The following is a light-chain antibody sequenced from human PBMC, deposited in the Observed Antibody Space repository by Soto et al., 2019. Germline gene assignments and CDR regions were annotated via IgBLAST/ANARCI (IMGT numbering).Light chain of an antibody. Sequence: QSALTQLAFVSGSPGQSVTISCTGTSSDVGGYKYVSWYQQHPDKAPKLIIYDVTNRPSGISNRFSGSKSGNTASLTISGLQAEDEADYYCSSYTSSSSYVFGTGTKLTVL. CDR2: DVT. J-gene: IGLJ1*01. V-gene: IGLV2-14*01. CDR3: SSYTSSSSYV. CDR1: SSDVGGYKY.